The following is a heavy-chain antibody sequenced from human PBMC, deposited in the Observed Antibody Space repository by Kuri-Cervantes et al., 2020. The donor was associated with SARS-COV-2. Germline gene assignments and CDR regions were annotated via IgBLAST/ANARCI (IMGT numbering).Heavy chain of an antibody. J-gene: IGHJ5*02. CDR3: ARREISAGHRWFDP. V-gene: IGHV3-7*01. CDR2: IKQDGSEK. D-gene: IGHD6-13*01. CDR1: GFTFSSYW. Sequence: GESLKISCAASGFTFSSYWMSWVRQAPGKGLEWVANIKQDGSEKYYVDSVKGRFTISRDNAKNSLYLQMNSLRAEDTAVYYCARREISAGHRWFDPWGQGTLVTVSS.